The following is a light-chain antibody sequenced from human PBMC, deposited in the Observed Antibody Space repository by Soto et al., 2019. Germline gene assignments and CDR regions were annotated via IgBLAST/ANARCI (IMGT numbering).Light chain of an antibody. V-gene: IGKV3-20*01. Sequence: VVTQSPGTLSLFPGERATLSCRASQSISASYLAWYQHKPGQAPRLLIYGAFNRATGIPNRFSGGACGPDYTLIISGLEAEDFAVYYCQQYGSTPPTFGQGTKVEIK. CDR3: QQYGSTPPT. CDR1: QSISASY. CDR2: GAF. J-gene: IGKJ1*01.